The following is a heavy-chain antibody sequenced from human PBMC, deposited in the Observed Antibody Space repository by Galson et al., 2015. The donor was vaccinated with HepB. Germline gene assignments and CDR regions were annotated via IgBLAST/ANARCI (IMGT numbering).Heavy chain of an antibody. CDR1: GGSLRSGDYY. D-gene: IGHD6-13*01. CDR2: IYYSGST. CDR3: ARAMAYSSSWSSYYHSDYAMDV. J-gene: IGHJ6*02. V-gene: IGHV4-30-4*01. Sequence: TLSLTCTVSGGSLRSGDYYWTWIRQPPGKGLEWIGYIYYSGSTYYNPSLKSRVTISVDKSKNQFSLKLSYVTAADTAVYYCARAMAYSSSWSSYYHSDYAMDVWGQGTTVTVSS.